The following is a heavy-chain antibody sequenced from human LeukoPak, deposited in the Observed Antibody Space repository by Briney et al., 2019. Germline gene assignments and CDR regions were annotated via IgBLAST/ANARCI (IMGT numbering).Heavy chain of an antibody. CDR1: GGSISSSSYY. D-gene: IGHD4-11*01. Sequence: SETLSLTCTVSGGSISSSSYYWGWIRQPPGQGLEWIGGIYYSGSTYYNPSLKSRVTISVDTSKNQFSLKLSSVTAADTAVYYCARHEWVTTGKYYFDYWGQGTLVTVSS. CDR2: IYYSGST. V-gene: IGHV4-39*01. CDR3: ARHEWVTTGKYYFDY. J-gene: IGHJ4*02.